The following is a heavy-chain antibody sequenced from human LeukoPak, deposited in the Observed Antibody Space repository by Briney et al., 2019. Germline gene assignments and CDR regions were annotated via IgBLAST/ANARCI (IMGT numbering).Heavy chain of an antibody. CDR1: GYTFTSYD. CDR2: MNPKTGNT. J-gene: IGHJ6*03. V-gene: IGHV1-8*01. Sequence: ASVKVSCKASGYTFTSYDINWVRQAIAQGLEWMGWMNPKTGNTRYAQKSQGRVTMTRNTSITTTYMVLSSQRSEVTALSYCARGSDFWSGDYPDYYYYRDVGGRGTRVNVS. CDR3: ARGSDFWSGDYPDYYYYRDV. D-gene: IGHD3-3*01.